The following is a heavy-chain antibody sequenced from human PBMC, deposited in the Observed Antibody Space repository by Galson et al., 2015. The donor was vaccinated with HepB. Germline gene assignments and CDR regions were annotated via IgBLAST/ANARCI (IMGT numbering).Heavy chain of an antibody. CDR1: GYTFTSYY. D-gene: IGHD2-15*01. V-gene: IGHV1-46*01. CDR2: INPSGGST. CDR3: ARGVSPYCSGGSCLLFNWFDP. J-gene: IGHJ5*02. Sequence: VKVSCKASGYTFTSYYMHWVRQAPGQGLEWMGIINPSGGSTSYAQKFQGRVTITADESTSTAYMELSSLRSEDTAVYYCARGVSPYCSGGSCLLFNWFDPWGQGTLVTVSS.